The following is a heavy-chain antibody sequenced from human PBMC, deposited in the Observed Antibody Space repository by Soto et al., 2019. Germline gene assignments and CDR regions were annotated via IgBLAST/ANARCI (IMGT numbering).Heavy chain of an antibody. CDR3: ARDRRVYYDFWSGYSHDNNWFDP. V-gene: IGHV1-69*13. D-gene: IGHD3-3*01. J-gene: IGHJ5*02. Sequence: GASVKVSCKASGGTFSSYAISWVRQAPGQGLEWMGGIIPIFGTANYAQKFQGRVTITADESTSTAYMELSSLRSEDTAVYYCARDRRVYYDFWSGYSHDNNWFDPWGQGTLVTVSS. CDR2: IIPIFGTA. CDR1: GGTFSSYA.